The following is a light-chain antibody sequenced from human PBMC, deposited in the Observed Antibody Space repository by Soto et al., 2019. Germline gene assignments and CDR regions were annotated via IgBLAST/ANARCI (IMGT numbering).Light chain of an antibody. V-gene: IGLV2-14*01. CDR1: SSDIGSYDH. CDR3: ISYTNRQSYV. CDR2: AVS. Sequence: QSALTQPASVSGSPGQSITISCSGTSSDIGSYDHVAWYQQFPGKSPKLMIYAVSDRPSGVSDRFSGSKSGITASLTISGRQTEDEADYYCISYTNRQSYVFGTGTKVTVL. J-gene: IGLJ1*01.